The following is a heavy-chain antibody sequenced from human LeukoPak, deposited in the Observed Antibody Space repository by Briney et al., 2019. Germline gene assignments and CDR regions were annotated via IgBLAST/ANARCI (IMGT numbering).Heavy chain of an antibody. Sequence: GGSLRLSCAASGFTFNNYAMNWVRQAPGKGLEWVSYISGGGETTYYADSAKGRFTISRDNSQNTLYLQMNSLRAEDTAVYYCARDYADYVGYFFFDYWGQGTLVTVSS. J-gene: IGHJ4*02. CDR1: GFTFNNYA. D-gene: IGHD4-17*01. V-gene: IGHV3-23*01. CDR3: ARDYADYVGYFFFDY. CDR2: ISGGGETT.